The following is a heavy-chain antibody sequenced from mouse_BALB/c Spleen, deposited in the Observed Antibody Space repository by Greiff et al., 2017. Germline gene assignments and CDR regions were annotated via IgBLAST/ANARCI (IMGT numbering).Heavy chain of an antibody. Sequence: VQLQQSGAELVRPGASVTLSCKASGYTFTDYEMHWVKQTPVHGLEWIGAIDPETGGTAYNQKFKGKATLTADKSSSTAYMELRSLTSEDSAVYYCARYDYDRFAYWGQGTLVTVSA. D-gene: IGHD2-4*01. J-gene: IGHJ3*01. CDR2: IDPETGGT. V-gene: IGHV1-15*01. CDR1: GYTFTDYE. CDR3: ARYDYDRFAY.